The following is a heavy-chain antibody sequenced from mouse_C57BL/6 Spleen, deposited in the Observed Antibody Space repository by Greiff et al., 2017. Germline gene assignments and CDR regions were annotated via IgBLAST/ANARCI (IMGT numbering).Heavy chain of an antibody. CDR1: GYTFTDYY. CDR3: ARSYDVLNHYAMDY. V-gene: IGHV1-76*01. J-gene: IGHJ4*01. D-gene: IGHD2-12*01. CDR2: IYPGSGNT. Sequence: QVQLQQSGAELVRPGASVKLSCKASGYTFTDYYINWVKQRPGQGLEWIARIYPGSGNTYYNEKFKGKATLTAEKSSSTAYMQLSSLTSEDSAVYFCARSYDVLNHYAMDYWGQGTSVTVSS.